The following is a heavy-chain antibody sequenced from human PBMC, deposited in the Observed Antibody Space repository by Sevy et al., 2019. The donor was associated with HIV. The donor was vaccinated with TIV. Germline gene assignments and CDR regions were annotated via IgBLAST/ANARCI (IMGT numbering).Heavy chain of an antibody. CDR3: ARGGGDCGGDCYSIDY. D-gene: IGHD2-21*02. Sequence: GGSPRLSCAASGFTFSSYVMHWVRQAPGKGLEWVGLIWYDGTIKYYADSVKGRFTISRDNSKDTLFLQLNSLTPADTAVYYCARGGGDCGGDCYSIDYWGQGALVTVSS. V-gene: IGHV3-33*08. J-gene: IGHJ4*02. CDR1: GFTFSSYV. CDR2: IWYDGTIK.